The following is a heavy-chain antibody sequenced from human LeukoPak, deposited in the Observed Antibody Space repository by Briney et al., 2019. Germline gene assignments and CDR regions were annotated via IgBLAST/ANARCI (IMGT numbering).Heavy chain of an antibody. J-gene: IGHJ4*02. V-gene: IGHV3-23*01. CDR1: GFTFSSYA. CDR3: AKASGLLADY. D-gene: IGHD1-26*01. CDR2: ISGSGDST. Sequence: PGGSLRLSCAASGFTFSSYAMNWVRQAPGKGLECISAISGSGDSTYYADSVKGRFTISRDNSKNTLYLQMNSLRAEDTAVYYCAKASGLLADYWGQGTLVTVSS.